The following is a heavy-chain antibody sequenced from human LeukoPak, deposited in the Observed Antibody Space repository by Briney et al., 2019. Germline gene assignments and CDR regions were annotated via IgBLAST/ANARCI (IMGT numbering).Heavy chain of an antibody. J-gene: IGHJ4*02. V-gene: IGHV3-23*01. CDR2: ISSSGGST. D-gene: IGHD3-16*02. CDR3: ARSLSSRFSGPRRPYYFDS. Sequence: PGGSLRLSCAASGFTLSSYSINWVRQAPGKGLQWVSGISSSGGSTYYVDSVKGRFTISTDNSKNTLYLQMNSLRAEDTAVYYCARSLSSRFSGPRRPYYFDSWGQGTLVTVSS. CDR1: GFTLSSYS.